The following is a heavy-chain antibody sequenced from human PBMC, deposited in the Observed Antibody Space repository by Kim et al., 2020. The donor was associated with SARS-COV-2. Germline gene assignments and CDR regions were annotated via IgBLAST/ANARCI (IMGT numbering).Heavy chain of an antibody. J-gene: IGHJ4*02. CDR3: RGPGSQWLSLY. CDR2: IRQDGSEK. V-gene: IGHV3-7*01. D-gene: IGHD6-19*01. Sequence: GGSLRLSCAASGFTFNTFWMSWIRQAPGKGLEWVANIRQDGSEKYYVDSVKGRFTISRDNAKNSVYLEMNSLRAEDTAVYYCRGPGSQWLSLYWGQGTLV. CDR1: GFTFNTFW.